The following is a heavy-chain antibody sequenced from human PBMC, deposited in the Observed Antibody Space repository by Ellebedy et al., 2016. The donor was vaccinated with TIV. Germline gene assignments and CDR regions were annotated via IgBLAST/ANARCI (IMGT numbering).Heavy chain of an antibody. CDR2: IYYSGST. CDR3: ATSYDSSGYYDDDAFDI. Sequence: MPSETLSLTCTVSGGSISTYYWSWIRQPPGKGLERIGYIYYSGSTKYNPSLKSRVTMSVDTSKKQFSLNLSSVTAADTAVYYCATSYDSSGYYDDDAFDIWGQGTMVTVSS. J-gene: IGHJ3*02. V-gene: IGHV4-59*01. D-gene: IGHD3-22*01. CDR1: GGSISTYY.